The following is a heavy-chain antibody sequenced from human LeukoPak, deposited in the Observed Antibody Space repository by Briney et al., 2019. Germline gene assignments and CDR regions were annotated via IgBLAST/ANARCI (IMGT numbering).Heavy chain of an antibody. D-gene: IGHD6-19*01. CDR1: GFTFSSYG. CDR2: ISYDGSNK. Sequence: QNGGSLRLSCAASGFTFSSYGMHWVRQAPGKGLEWVAVISYDGSNKYYADSVKGRFTISRDNSKNTLYLQMNSLRAEDTAVYYCAKDRMPRVAGIVDYWGQGTLVTVSS. V-gene: IGHV3-30*18. CDR3: AKDRMPRVAGIVDY. J-gene: IGHJ4*02.